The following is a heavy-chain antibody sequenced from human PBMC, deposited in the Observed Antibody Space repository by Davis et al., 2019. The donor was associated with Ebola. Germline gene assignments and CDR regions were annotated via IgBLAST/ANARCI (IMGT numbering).Heavy chain of an antibody. V-gene: IGHV1-2*02. CDR3: ATDSRDWPLDF. J-gene: IGHJ4*02. CDR1: GYTFTGYY. D-gene: IGHD3-22*01. Sequence: ASVKVSCKASGYTFTGYYMHWVRQAPGQGLEWMGWINPDGGGTNYAQKFQGRVTMTRDTSISTAYMEVSSLRPEDTAIYYCATDSRDWPLDFWGQGTVVIVSS. CDR2: INPDGGGT.